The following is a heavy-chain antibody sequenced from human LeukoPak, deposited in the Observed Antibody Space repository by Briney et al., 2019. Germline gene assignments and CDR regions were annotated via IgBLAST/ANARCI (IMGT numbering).Heavy chain of an antibody. CDR2: IKQDGSEK. Sequence: PGGSLRLSCAASGFTFSNAWMNWVRQAPGKGLEWVANIKQDGSEKYYVDSVKGRFTISRDNAKNSLYLQMNSLRAEDTAVYYCASDTAMDPGDYWGQGTLVTVSS. CDR1: GFTFSNAW. D-gene: IGHD5-18*01. CDR3: ASDTAMDPGDY. J-gene: IGHJ4*02. V-gene: IGHV3-7*03.